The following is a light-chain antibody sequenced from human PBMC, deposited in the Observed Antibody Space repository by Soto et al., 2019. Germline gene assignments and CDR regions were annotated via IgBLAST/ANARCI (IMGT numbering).Light chain of an antibody. CDR3: QQYHSYPWT. CDR1: QSISSW. Sequence: DIHMTQSPSPLSASVGDRVTITCRASQSISSWLASYQHKPGKAPKLLIYKASSLEIGVPSRFSGSGSGIEFTLTISSLQPDDFATYYRQQYHSYPWTFGQGTKVDIK. J-gene: IGKJ1*01. CDR2: KAS. V-gene: IGKV1-5*03.